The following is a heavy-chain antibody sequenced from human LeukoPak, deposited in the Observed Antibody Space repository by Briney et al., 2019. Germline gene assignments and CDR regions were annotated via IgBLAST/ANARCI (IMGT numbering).Heavy chain of an antibody. Sequence: SETLSLTCSVSGGSISSSSYYWGWIRQPPGKGLEWIGSIYYSGSTYYNPSLKNRLTISVDTSKNQFSLKLSSVTAADTAVYYCARTRYYYGSRSYGAPYYFDYWGQGTLVTVSS. CDR2: IYYSGST. J-gene: IGHJ4*02. D-gene: IGHD3-10*01. CDR1: GGSISSSSYY. V-gene: IGHV4-39*01. CDR3: ARTRYYYGSRSYGAPYYFDY.